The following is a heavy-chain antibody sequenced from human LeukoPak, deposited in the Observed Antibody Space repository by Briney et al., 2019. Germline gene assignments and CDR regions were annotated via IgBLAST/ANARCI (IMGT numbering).Heavy chain of an antibody. D-gene: IGHD1-26*01. Sequence: GGSLRLSCAASGFSFSTYAMTWVRQAPGKGLECVSDIFGSGDNTFYADSVKGRFTISRDNAKNSLYVQMNRLRDEDTAVYYCARDTSYAFDIWGQGTMVTVSS. CDR3: ARDTSYAFDI. CDR2: IFGSGDNT. CDR1: GFSFSTYA. J-gene: IGHJ3*02. V-gene: IGHV3-23*01.